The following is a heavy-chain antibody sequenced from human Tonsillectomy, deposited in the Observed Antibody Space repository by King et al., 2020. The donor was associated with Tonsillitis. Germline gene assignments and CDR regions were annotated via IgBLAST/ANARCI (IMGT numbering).Heavy chain of an antibody. Sequence: VQLVESGAEVKKPGESLKISCEGSGYGFSSHWIAWVRQMPGKGLECMGIIYPGDSDTRYSPSFQGQVTFSADQSLKTAYLQWSSLKASDSAMYYCARRGLCRDGSCLDFWGQGTLVSVSS. CDR1: GYGFSSHW. D-gene: IGHD3-10*01. CDR3: ARRGLCRDGSCLDF. V-gene: IGHV5-51*01. CDR2: IYPGDSDT. J-gene: IGHJ4*02.